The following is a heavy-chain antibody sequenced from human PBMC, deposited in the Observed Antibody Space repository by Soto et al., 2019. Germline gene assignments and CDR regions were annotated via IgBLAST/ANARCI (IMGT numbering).Heavy chain of an antibody. J-gene: IGHJ4*02. CDR2: ISISGGNT. CDR1: GFTFSNYA. V-gene: IGHV3-23*01. D-gene: IGHD2-15*01. Sequence: GGSLRLSCAASGFTFSNYAMTWVRQAPGKGLEWVSVISISGGNTYYAESVKGRFTISRDNSKNTLYLQMSTLRADDTAIYYCAKRYCSGSGCPDNYYDYWGRGTRVTSPQ. CDR3: AKRYCSGSGCPDNYYDY.